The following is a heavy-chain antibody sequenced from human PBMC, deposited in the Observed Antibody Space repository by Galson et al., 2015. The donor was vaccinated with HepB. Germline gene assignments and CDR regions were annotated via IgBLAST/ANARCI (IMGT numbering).Heavy chain of an antibody. Sequence: SLRLSCAASGFTLNAYGMNWVRQAPGKGLEYVSAITNNGGSIYYADSVKGRFTISRDNSKNTLYLQMSSLRVEDTAIYYCVKGEVEAKPYDYWGQGTLVTVSS. J-gene: IGHJ4*02. CDR1: GFTLNAYG. CDR3: VKGEVEAKPYDY. CDR2: ITNNGGSI. D-gene: IGHD1-26*01. V-gene: IGHV3-64D*09.